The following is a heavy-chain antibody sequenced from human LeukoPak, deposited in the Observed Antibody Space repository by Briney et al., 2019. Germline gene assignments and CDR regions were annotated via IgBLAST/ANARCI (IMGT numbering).Heavy chain of an antibody. Sequence: GGSLRLSCAASGFTFSSYSMNWVRQAPGKGLEWVSSISSSSSYIYYADSVKGRFTISRDNAKNSLYLQMNSLRAEDTAVYYCAGQLRMGFGELLGGFDYWGQGTLVTVSS. D-gene: IGHD3-10*01. CDR1: GFTFSSYS. CDR3: AGQLRMGFGELLGGFDY. CDR2: ISSSSSYI. V-gene: IGHV3-21*01. J-gene: IGHJ4*02.